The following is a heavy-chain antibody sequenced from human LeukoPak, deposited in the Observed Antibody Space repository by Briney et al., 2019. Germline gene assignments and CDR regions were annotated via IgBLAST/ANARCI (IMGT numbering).Heavy chain of an antibody. CDR1: GFSFTNYW. D-gene: IGHD4/OR15-4a*01. V-gene: IGHV3-7*01. Sequence: PGGSLRLSCAASGFSFTNYWMSWVRQAPGRALEWVANINQDGSEKNYVGSVKGRFTISRDNVQKSVFLQMNRLRADDTALYFCTRAYGDNPWGQGTRVTVSS. CDR3: TRAYGDNP. CDR2: INQDGSEK. J-gene: IGHJ5*02.